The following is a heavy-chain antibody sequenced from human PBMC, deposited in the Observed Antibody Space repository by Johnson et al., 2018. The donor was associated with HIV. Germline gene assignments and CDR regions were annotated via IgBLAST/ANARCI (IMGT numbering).Heavy chain of an antibody. V-gene: IGHV3-66*02. D-gene: IGHD6-6*01. CDR1: GFTVSSNY. CDR2: IYSGGST. Sequence: VQLVESGGGLVQPGGSLRLSCAASGFTVSSNYMTWVRQAPGKGLEWVSVIYSGGSTYYADSVKGRFAISRDNSKNTLYLQMNSLRAEDTAVYYCARDKGIAARPDAFEIWGQGTMVTVSS. J-gene: IGHJ3*02. CDR3: ARDKGIAARPDAFEI.